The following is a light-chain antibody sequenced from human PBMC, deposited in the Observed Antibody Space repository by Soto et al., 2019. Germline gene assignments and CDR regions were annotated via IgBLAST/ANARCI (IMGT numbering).Light chain of an antibody. CDR3: HQYGVSPVT. Sequence: EIVLTQSPGTLSLSPGERATLSCRASQGVDNYLAWYQQKPVQAPRLLIHGSSSRATGIPDRFSGSGYGTDFTLTISRLEPEDFAVYYCHQYGVSPVTFGQGTTVEI. CDR1: QGVDNY. CDR2: GSS. J-gene: IGKJ1*01. V-gene: IGKV3-20*01.